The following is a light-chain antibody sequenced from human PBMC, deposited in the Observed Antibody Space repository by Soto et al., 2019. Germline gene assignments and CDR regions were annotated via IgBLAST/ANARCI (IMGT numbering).Light chain of an antibody. Sequence: AIRMTQSPFSLSASVGDRVTITCWASQGICSYLAWYQQKPAKAPNLFIYYASSLQSGVPSRFSGSRSETDYTLTISSLQPEDFAPYYCQQYYSTPPWTFGQGTKVEIK. CDR1: QGICSY. J-gene: IGKJ1*01. CDR3: QQYYSTPPWT. CDR2: YAS. V-gene: IGKV1D-43*01.